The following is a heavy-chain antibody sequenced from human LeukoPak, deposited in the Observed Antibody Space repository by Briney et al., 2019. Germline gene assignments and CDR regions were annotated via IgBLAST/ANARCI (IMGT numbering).Heavy chain of an antibody. J-gene: IGHJ4*02. CDR3: ARQIASAGTAGFDC. D-gene: IGHD6-13*01. CDR2: IYSTGST. V-gene: IGHV4-4*07. Sequence: PSETLSLTCTVSGGSISSYYWSWIRQPAGKGLEWIGRIYSTGSTNYNPSLKSRVTMSVDTSKNQFSLRLRSVTAADTAVYYCARQIASAGTAGFDCWGQGALVTVYS. CDR1: GGSISSYY.